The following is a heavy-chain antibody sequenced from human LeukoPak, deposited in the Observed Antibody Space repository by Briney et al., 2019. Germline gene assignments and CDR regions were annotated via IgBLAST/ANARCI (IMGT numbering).Heavy chain of an antibody. CDR3: ARGTGSWLRLTRWFDP. Sequence: ASVKVSCKASGYTFTNYDINWVRRATGQGLEWMGWMNPNSGNTDYAQKFQGRVTMTRNTSISTAYMELSSLVSEDTAVYYCARGTGSWLRLTRWFDPWGQGTLVTVSS. V-gene: IGHV1-8*01. CDR1: GYTFTNYD. D-gene: IGHD5-12*01. CDR2: MNPNSGNT. J-gene: IGHJ5*02.